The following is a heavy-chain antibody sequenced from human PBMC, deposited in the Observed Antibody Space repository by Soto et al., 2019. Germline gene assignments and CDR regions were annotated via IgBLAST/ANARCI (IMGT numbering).Heavy chain of an antibody. J-gene: IGHJ6*02. CDR2: IIPIFGTA. D-gene: IGHD2-2*02. Sequence: QVQLVQSGAEVKKPGSSVKVSCKASGGTFSSYAISWVRQAPGQGLEWMGGIIPIFGTANYAQKFQGRVTFTADKSTSTAYIELSSLRSEDTAVSYCARTLDIVVVPAAIRYYYNGMDVWGQGTTVTVSS. V-gene: IGHV1-69*06. CDR1: GGTFSSYA. CDR3: ARTLDIVVVPAAIRYYYNGMDV.